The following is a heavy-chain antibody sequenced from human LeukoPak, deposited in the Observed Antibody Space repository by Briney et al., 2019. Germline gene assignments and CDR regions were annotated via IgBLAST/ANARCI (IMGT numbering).Heavy chain of an antibody. D-gene: IGHD1-26*01. J-gene: IGHJ3*02. CDR1: GYTFTSYY. CDR2: INPSGGST. V-gene: IGHV1-46*01. Sequence: ASVKVSCKASGYTFTSYYMHWVRQAPGQGLEWMGIINPSGGSTSYAQKFQGRVTMTRDTSTSTVYVELSSLRSEDTAVYYCAREVGATTDAFDIWGQGTMVTVSS. CDR3: AREVGATTDAFDI.